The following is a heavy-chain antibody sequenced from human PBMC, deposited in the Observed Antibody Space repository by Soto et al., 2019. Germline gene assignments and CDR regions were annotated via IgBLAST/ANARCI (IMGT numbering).Heavy chain of an antibody. CDR1: GDSVSSNSAA. D-gene: IGHD3-10*01. CDR3: ARSVITGSGNYPDY. V-gene: IGHV6-1*01. CDR2: TYYRSKWYY. Sequence: SQTLSLTCAISGDSVSSNSAAWNWIRQSPSRGLEWLGRTYYRSKWYYDYAASVKSRITISPDTSKNQFSLQLNSVTPEDTAVYYCARSVITGSGNYPDYRGKGTLVTGS. J-gene: IGHJ4*02.